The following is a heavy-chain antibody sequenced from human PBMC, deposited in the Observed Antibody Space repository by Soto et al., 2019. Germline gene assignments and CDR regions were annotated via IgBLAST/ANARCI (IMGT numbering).Heavy chain of an antibody. J-gene: IGHJ6*02. CDR3: ARERIVATMDSYYYGMDV. CDR2: IYYSGST. D-gene: IGHD5-12*01. V-gene: IGHV4-61*01. CDR1: GGSVSSGSYY. Sequence: QVQLQESGPGLVKPSETLSLTCTVSGGSVSSGSYYWSWIRQPPGKGLEWIGYIYYSGSTNYNPSLKSRVTISVDTSKNQFSLKLSSVTAADTAVYYCARERIVATMDSYYYGMDVWGQGTTVTVSS.